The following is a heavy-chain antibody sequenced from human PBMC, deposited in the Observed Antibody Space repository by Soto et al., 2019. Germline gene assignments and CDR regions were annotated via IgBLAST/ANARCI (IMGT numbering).Heavy chain of an antibody. J-gene: IGHJ4*02. CDR2: ISGSGGST. CDR1: GFTFSRYA. D-gene: IGHD2-21*02. CDR3: AKERCGGDCYCDY. Sequence: GGSLRLSCAASGFTFSRYAMSWVRQAPGKGLEWVSGISGSGGSTYYADSEKGRFTISRDNSKNTLYLQMNSLRAEDTAVYYCAKERCGGDCYCDYWGQGTLVTVSS. V-gene: IGHV3-23*01.